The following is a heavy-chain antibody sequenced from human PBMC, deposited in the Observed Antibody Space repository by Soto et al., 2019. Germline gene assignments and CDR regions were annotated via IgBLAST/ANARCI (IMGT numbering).Heavy chain of an antibody. CDR3: AGEPRGGAYDMDV. CDR2: IWSDASRE. Sequence: QVQLVESGGGVVQPGTSLRLSCAASRLTFSTYDMHWVRQAPGKGLEWVALIWSDASREFYADSVKGRFSISRDNSKYPLFLQMNGLRVEDTAVYYCAGEPRGGAYDMDVWGQGTTVTVSS. J-gene: IGHJ6*02. V-gene: IGHV3-33*01. D-gene: IGHD3-16*01. CDR1: RLTFSTYD.